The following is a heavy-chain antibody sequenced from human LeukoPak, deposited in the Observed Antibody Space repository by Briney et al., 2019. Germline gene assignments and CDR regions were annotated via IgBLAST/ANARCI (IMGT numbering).Heavy chain of an antibody. D-gene: IGHD6-19*01. CDR3: VRGHNSGWSDFDY. CDR1: GASISSGNSY. CDR2: IYTSGST. J-gene: IGHJ4*02. V-gene: IGHV4-61*02. Sequence: AQTLSLTCTVSGASISSGNSYWSWIRQPAGKGLEWIGRIYTSGSTNLNPALKSRVTLSLDTSKNQFSLNLTSVIAADTAVYYCVRGHNSGWSDFDYWGLGTLVTVSS.